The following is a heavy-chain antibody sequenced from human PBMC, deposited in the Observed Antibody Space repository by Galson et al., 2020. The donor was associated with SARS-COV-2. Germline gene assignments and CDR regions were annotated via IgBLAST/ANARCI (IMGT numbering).Heavy chain of an antibody. V-gene: IGHV4-39*01. J-gene: IGHJ4*02. D-gene: IGHD3-10*02. CDR2: IYDSGST. Sequence: ETSETLSLTCTVSGVSISSPSYYWGWIRQPPGKGLERIGSIYDSGSTYYNPSLKSRVTISVDTSKKQFSLKLSSATAADTAVYYCARYVLHTDGDYWGQGTLVTVSS. CDR1: GVSISSPSYY. CDR3: ARYVLHTDGDY.